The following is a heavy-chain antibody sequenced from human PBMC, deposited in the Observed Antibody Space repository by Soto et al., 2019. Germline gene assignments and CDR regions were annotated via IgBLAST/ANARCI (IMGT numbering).Heavy chain of an antibody. D-gene: IGHD5-18*01. CDR3: ERDLGTDTAMEFDY. V-gene: IGHV3-30*03. J-gene: IGHJ4*02. CDR1: GFTFSAYG. Sequence: GASLRLSCEASGFTFSAYGMHWVLQAPGKGLEWVAVISYDGSNEYYADSVKGRFTISRDNAKNSLYLQMNSLRAEDTAVYYCERDLGTDTAMEFDYWGQGTLVTVSS. CDR2: ISYDGSNE.